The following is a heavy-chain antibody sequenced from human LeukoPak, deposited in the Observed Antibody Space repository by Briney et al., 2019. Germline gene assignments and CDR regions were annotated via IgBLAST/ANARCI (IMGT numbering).Heavy chain of an antibody. CDR1: GFTFSNYA. CDR3: ARDRRWSSSSLGMDV. J-gene: IGHJ6*02. D-gene: IGHD6-13*01. V-gene: IGHV3-23*01. Sequence: GGSLRLSCAASGFTFSNYAMSWVRQAPGKGLEWVSAISGSGSTTNHADSVKGRFTISRDNSKNTLYLQMNSLRAEDTAVYYCARDRRWSSSSLGMDVWGQGTTVTVSS. CDR2: ISGSGSTT.